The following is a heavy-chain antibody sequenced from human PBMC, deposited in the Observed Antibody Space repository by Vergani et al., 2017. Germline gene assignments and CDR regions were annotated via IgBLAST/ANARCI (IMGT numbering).Heavy chain of an antibody. CDR3: ASIARAPTRRNPPPDY. CDR1: GGSIRSTFYY. D-gene: IGHD3-16*02. Sequence: QLQLQESDPGLVKPSETLSLTCTVSGGSIRSTFYYWGWIRQPPGKGLEWIGEVNHGGSTNYNPSLKSRVSISVDTSKNQFSLQLTSVTAADSALYFCASIARAPTRRNPPPDYWGQGILVTVSS. J-gene: IGHJ4*02. CDR2: VNHGGST. V-gene: IGHV4-39*07.